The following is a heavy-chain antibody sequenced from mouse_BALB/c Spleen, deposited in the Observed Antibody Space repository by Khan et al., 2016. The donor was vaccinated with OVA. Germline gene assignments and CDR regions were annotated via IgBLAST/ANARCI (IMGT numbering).Heavy chain of an antibody. CDR1: GYSFPDYI. V-gene: IGHV1-77*01. CDR3: ARRYYGSSYPGFAY. CDR2: IYPGSGSI. D-gene: IGHD1-1*01. Sequence: QVQLLQTGPELVMPGASVKMSCKASGYSFPDYIITWVKQRTGQGLQWIGEIYPGSGSIYSNEKFKGKATLTADKSSNTAYMQLISLTAEDSAVYCWARRYYGSSYPGFAYWCQGTLVTVSA. J-gene: IGHJ3*01.